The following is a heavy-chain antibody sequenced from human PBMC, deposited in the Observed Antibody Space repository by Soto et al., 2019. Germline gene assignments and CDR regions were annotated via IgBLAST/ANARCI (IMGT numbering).Heavy chain of an antibody. CDR3: ARDPWDHALILLPMLFGGMDV. Sequence: QVQLVESGGGVVQPGRSLRLSCAASGFTFSSYGMHWVRQAPGKGLEWVAVIWYDGSNKYYADSVKGRFTISRDNYKHTLSLKMNSQSAEDTAVYYCARDPWDHALILLPMLFGGMDVGGQGATVTGSS. V-gene: IGHV3-33*01. CDR1: GFTFSSYG. CDR2: IWYDGSNK. D-gene: IGHD2-21*01. J-gene: IGHJ6*01.